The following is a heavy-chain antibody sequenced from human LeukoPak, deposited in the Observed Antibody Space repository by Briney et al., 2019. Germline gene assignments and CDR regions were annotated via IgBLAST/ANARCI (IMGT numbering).Heavy chain of an antibody. V-gene: IGHV3-21*04. CDR3: AKDLGGWYEGAFDI. Sequence: GGSLRLSCAASGFTFSSYSMNWVRQAPGKGLEWVSSISSSSSYIYYADSVKGRFTISRDNSKNTLYLQMNSLRAEDTAVYYCAKDLGGWYEGAFDIWGQGTMVTVSS. CDR1: GFTFSSYS. D-gene: IGHD6-19*01. CDR2: ISSSSSYI. J-gene: IGHJ3*02.